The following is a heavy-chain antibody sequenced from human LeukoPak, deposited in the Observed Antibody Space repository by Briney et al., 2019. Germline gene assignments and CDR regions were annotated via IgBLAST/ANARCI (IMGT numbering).Heavy chain of an antibody. Sequence: GGSLRLSCAVSGITLSNYGMSWVRQAPGKGLEWVAGLGGSGGGTNYADSVKGRFTISRDNAKNTLYLPMNRLRAEEMAVSFCAKRGVVIRVIVVGFHKVASYFDSWGQGAMVTVSS. V-gene: IGHV3-23*01. CDR1: GITLSNYG. D-gene: IGHD2-21*01. CDR3: AKRGVVIRVIVVGFHKVASYFDS. CDR2: LGGSGGGT. J-gene: IGHJ4*02.